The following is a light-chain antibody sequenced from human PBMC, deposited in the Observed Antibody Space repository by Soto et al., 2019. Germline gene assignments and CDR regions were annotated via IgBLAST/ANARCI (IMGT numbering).Light chain of an antibody. J-gene: IGLJ1*01. CDR3: GLYAGNNNFV. Sequence: QSALTQPPSASGSPGQSVTISCTATSSDVGGYNYVSWYQQHPGKAPKLMISEVSKRPSGVPDRFSGSKSGNTASLTVSGLQAEDEADDYCGLYAGNNNFVFGTGTKLTVL. CDR2: EVS. V-gene: IGLV2-8*01. CDR1: SSDVGGYNY.